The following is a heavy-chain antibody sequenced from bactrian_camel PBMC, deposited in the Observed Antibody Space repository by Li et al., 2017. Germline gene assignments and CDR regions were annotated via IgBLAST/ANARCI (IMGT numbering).Heavy chain of an antibody. CDR1: GYTICRYD. CDR3: KASTRDGGPCVPGQFGY. D-gene: IGHD2*01. CDR2: IDSDGRI. J-gene: IGHJ6*01. V-gene: IGHV3S10*01. Sequence: VQLVESGGGSVQAGESLRLSCAADFGYTICRYDMSWYRQAPGKDREFVSLIDSDGRINYSDSVKGRFSISQDSAKSTVYLQMNSLLPEDTAMYYCKASTRDGGPCVPGQFGYWGQGTQVTVS.